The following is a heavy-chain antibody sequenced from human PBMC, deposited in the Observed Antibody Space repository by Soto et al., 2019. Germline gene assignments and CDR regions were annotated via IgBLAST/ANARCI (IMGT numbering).Heavy chain of an antibody. CDR2: IIPILGIA. CDR3: ARDEYYYDSSGSRPYYYGMDV. V-gene: IGHV1-69*04. CDR1: GGTFSIYT. J-gene: IGHJ6*02. Sequence: GASVKVSCKASGGTFSIYTISWVRQAPGQGLEWMGRIIPILGIANYAQKFQGRVTITADKSTSTAYMELSSLRSEDTAVYYCARDEYYYDSSGSRPYYYGMDVWGQGTTVTV. D-gene: IGHD3-22*01.